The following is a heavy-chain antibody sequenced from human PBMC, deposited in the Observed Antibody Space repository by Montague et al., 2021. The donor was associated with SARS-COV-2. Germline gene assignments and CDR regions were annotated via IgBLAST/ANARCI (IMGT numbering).Heavy chain of an antibody. V-gene: IGHV4-39*01. CDR1: GGSISSSTYY. CDR3: ARQLRNFYESWSYCIVGDY. J-gene: IGHJ4*02. D-gene: IGHD3-10*01. CDR2: IYYSGST. Sequence: SETLSLTCTVSGGSISSSTYYWGWIRQPPGKGLEWIGSIYYSGSTYYNPSLKSRVTISVDTSKKQFSLKLSSVTAADTAVYYCARQLRNFYESWSYCIVGDYWGQGTMVTVSS.